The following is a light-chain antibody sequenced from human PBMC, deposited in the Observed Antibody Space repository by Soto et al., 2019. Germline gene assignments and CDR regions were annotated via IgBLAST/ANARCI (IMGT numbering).Light chain of an antibody. CDR3: QQYGNSPRT. V-gene: IGKV3-20*01. J-gene: IGKJ5*01. CDR1: QSVRSTY. CDR2: GAS. Sequence: EIVLTQSPGTLSLSPGERATLSCRASQSVRSTYLAWYQQKPGQAPRLPIYGASSRATGIPDRFSGSGSGTDFTLTISRLEPEDFAVYFCQQYGNSPRTFGQGTRLEIK.